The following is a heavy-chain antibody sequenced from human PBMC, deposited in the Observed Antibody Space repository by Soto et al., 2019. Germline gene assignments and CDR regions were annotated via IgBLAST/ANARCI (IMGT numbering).Heavy chain of an antibody. Sequence: QVQLQVSGPGLVKPSETLSLTCSVSGVSISGYYWSWIRQPPGKGLEWIGYIYDSGTNYNPSHKSRVTTSIDTSTNQISLKRSSVTAADTAVYYCARHKRECSGDTCYSWFDPWGQGTLVTVSS. CDR1: GVSISGYY. CDR2: IYDSGT. CDR3: ARHKRECSGDTCYSWFDP. J-gene: IGHJ5*02. V-gene: IGHV4-59*08. D-gene: IGHD2-15*01.